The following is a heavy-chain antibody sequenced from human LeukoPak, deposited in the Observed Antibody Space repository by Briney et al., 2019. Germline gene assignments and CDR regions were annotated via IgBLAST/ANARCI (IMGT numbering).Heavy chain of an antibody. V-gene: IGHV1-2*02. CDR2: INPNSGGT. CDR1: GYTFTGYY. Sequence: ASVKVSCKASGYTFTGYYMHWVRQAPGQGLEWMGWINPNSGGTNYAQKFQGRVTMTRDTSISTAYMELSRLRSDDTAVYYCARGFGVVSAGYFDYWGQGTLVTVSS. J-gene: IGHJ4*02. CDR3: ARGFGVVSAGYFDY. D-gene: IGHD3-3*01.